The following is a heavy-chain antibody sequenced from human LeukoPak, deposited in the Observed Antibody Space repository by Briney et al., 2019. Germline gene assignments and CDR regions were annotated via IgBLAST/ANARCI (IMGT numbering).Heavy chain of an antibody. V-gene: IGHV3-21*04. CDR2: IFPSSDEI. Sequence: GGSLRLSCAASRFTFSDSSMNWVRQAPGKGLEWVSSIFPSSDEIHYADSVKGRFTISRDNSRSTLSLQMDSLRAEDTATYYCATYRQIQVPFEFWGQGTLVTVSS. CDR1: RFTFSDSS. D-gene: IGHD5-18*01. CDR3: ATYRQIQVPFEF. J-gene: IGHJ4*02.